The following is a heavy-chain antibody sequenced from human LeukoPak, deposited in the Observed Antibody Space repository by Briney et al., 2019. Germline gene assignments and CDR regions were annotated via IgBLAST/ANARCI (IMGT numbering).Heavy chain of an antibody. D-gene: IGHD3-10*01. CDR2: RYYSGSS. CDR3: ATASGSGSNWYFDV. J-gene: IGHJ2*01. Sequence: PSETLSLTCTVSGGSISGYYWSWFRQPPGKGLEWIGYRYYSGSSNYNPSLKSRVTISVDTSKNQFSLKMSSVTSADTAVYYCATASGSGSNWYFDVWGRGTLVTVSS. CDR1: GGSISGYY. V-gene: IGHV4-59*01.